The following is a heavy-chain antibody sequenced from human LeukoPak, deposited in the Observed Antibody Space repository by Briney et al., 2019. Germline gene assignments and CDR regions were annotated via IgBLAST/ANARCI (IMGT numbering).Heavy chain of an antibody. J-gene: IGHJ4*02. CDR3: VRVGDYGDYIAFDY. CDR1: GGSISSSSYY. V-gene: IGHV4-39*07. D-gene: IGHD4-17*01. Sequence: SETLSLTCTVSGGSISSSSYYWGWIRQPPGKGLEWIGSIYYSGSTYYNPSLKSRVTISIDTSKKQISLKLSSVTAADTAVYYCVRVGDYGDYIAFDYWGQGTLVTVSS. CDR2: IYYSGST.